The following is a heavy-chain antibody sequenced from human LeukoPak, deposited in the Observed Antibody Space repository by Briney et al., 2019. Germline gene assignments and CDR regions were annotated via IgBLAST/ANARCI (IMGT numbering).Heavy chain of an antibody. Sequence: PGGSLRLSCAASGFTFSSYSMNWVRQAPGKGLEWVSSISSSSSYIYYADSVKGRFTISRDNAKNSLYLQMNSLRVEDTAVYYCARGGTYSRGLLVYWGQGTLVTISS. CDR3: ARGGTYSRGLLVY. V-gene: IGHV3-21*04. CDR2: ISSSSSYI. D-gene: IGHD1-26*01. J-gene: IGHJ4*02. CDR1: GFTFSSYS.